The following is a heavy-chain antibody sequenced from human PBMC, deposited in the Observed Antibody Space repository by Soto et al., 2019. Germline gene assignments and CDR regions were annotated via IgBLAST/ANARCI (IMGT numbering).Heavy chain of an antibody. CDR3: ARDSTWRVSYRMDV. V-gene: IGHV3-30-3*01. CDR2: ISYDGSNK. J-gene: IGHJ6*02. D-gene: IGHD1-1*01. Sequence: PGGSLRLSCAAFGFTFSSYAMHWVRQAPGKGLEWVAVISYDGSNKYYADSVKGRFTISRDNSKNTLYLQMNSLRAEDTAVYYCARDSTWRVSYRMDVWGQGATVTVSS. CDR1: GFTFSSYA.